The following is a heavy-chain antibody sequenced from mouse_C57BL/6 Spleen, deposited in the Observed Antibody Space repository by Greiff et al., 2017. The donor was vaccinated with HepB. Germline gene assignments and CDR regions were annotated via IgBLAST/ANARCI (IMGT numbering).Heavy chain of an antibody. Sequence: QVQLQQSGPELVKPGASVKISCKASGYAFSSSWMNWVKQRPGKGLEWIGRIYPGDGDTNYNGKFKGKATLTADKSSSTAYMQLSSLTSEDSAVYFCARGDSSGTGYYFDYWGQGTTLTVSS. CDR1: GYAFSSSW. CDR2: IYPGDGDT. D-gene: IGHD3-2*02. J-gene: IGHJ2*01. V-gene: IGHV1-82*01. CDR3: ARGDSSGTGYYFDY.